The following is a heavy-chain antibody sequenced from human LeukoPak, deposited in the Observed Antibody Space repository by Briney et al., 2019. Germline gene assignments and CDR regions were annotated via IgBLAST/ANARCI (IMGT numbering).Heavy chain of an antibody. D-gene: IGHD3-9*01. V-gene: IGHV3-7*01. CDR2: IKEDGSEK. CDR3: AKDGRGPYYDILTGYFGD. CDR1: GFTISGFF. J-gene: IGHJ4*02. Sequence: GGPLRLSCAASGFTISGFFMTWVRQAPGKGLEWVANIKEDGSEKYYVDSVRGRFTISRDNAKNSLYLQMNSLRAEDTAVYYCAKDGRGPYYDILTGYFGDWGQGTLVTVSS.